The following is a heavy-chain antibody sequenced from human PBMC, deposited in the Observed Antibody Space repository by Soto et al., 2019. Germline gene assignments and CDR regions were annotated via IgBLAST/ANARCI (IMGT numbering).Heavy chain of an antibody. J-gene: IGHJ4*02. Sequence: ASVKVSCKASGYTFTSYYMHWVRQAPGQGLEWMGIINPSGGSTSYAQKFQGRVTMTRDTSTSTVYMELSSLRSEDTAVYYCARDLNYYGSGSPHYLDYCGQGTLVTVSS. D-gene: IGHD3-10*01. CDR1: GYTFTSYY. CDR3: ARDLNYYGSGSPHYLDY. V-gene: IGHV1-46*01. CDR2: INPSGGST.